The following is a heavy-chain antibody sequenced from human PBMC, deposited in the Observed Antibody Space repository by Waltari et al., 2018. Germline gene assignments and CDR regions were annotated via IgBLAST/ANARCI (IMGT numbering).Heavy chain of an antibody. D-gene: IGHD5-12*01. CDR2: INHSGST. CDR1: GGSFSGYY. Sequence: QVQLQQWGAGLLKPSETLSLTCAVYGGSFSGYYWSWIRQPPGKGLEWIGEINHSGSTNYNPSLKSRVTISVDTSKNQFSLKLSSVTAADTAVYYCARSPREMATSFDYWGQGTLVTVSS. CDR3: ARSPREMATSFDY. J-gene: IGHJ4*02. V-gene: IGHV4-34*01.